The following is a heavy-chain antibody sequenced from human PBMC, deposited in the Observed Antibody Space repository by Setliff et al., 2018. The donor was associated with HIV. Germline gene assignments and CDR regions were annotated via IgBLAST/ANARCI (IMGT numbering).Heavy chain of an antibody. D-gene: IGHD5-18*01. CDR1: GGSFNNKP. V-gene: IGHV1-2*02. Sequence: ASVKVSCKTVGGSFNNKPISWVRQAPGQGLEWMGWISPDNGNTRISQRFRGGVTMTRDRSINTAYMELSGLRSDDTAVYYCHLNSGGYSYGYIDYWGQGTLVTVSS. CDR3: HLNSGGYSYGYIDY. CDR2: ISPDNGNT. J-gene: IGHJ4*02.